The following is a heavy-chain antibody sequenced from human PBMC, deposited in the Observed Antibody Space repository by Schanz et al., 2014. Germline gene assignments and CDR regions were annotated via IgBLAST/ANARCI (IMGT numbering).Heavy chain of an antibody. CDR3: ARKVVATIGGYYDN. V-gene: IGHV3-23*01. CDR2: MNESHSTI. Sequence: EVQLLESGGGLVEPGGSLRLSCAASGFSFSSYAMGWVCQARGKGLEWVSAMNESHSTIYYADSVRGRFTISRDNAENTLFLQMNSLRAEDTAVYYCARKVVATIGGYYDNCGQGHLVIVSS. J-gene: IGHJ4*02. CDR1: GFSFSSYA. D-gene: IGHD5-12*01.